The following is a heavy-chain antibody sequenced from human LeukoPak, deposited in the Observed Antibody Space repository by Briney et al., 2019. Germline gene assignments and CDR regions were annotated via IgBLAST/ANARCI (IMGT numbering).Heavy chain of an antibody. CDR3: ARVIGGTGDYRTNWFDP. Sequence: GGSLRLSCAASGFTFSSYSVNWVRQAPGKGLEWVSSISSSSSYIYYADSVKGRFTISRDNAKNSLYLQMNSLRAEDTAVYYCARVIGGTGDYRTNWFDPWGQGTLVTVSS. CDR2: ISSSSSYI. D-gene: IGHD4-17*01. J-gene: IGHJ5*02. V-gene: IGHV3-21*01. CDR1: GFTFSSYS.